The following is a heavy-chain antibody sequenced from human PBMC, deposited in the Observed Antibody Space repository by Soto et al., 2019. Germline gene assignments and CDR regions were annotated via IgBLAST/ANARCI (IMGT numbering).Heavy chain of an antibody. D-gene: IGHD3-10*01. J-gene: IGHJ4*02. CDR2: IKEDGSER. Sequence: EVQLVESGGGLVQPGGSLRLSCAASGFTFSSYWMSWVRQAPGKGLEWVANIKEDGSERYYVDSVKGRFTISRDNAKNSLYLQMNSLRAEDTAGYYGARATGADKEDYWGQGTLVTVSS. V-gene: IGHV3-7*04. CDR1: GFTFSSYW. CDR3: ARATGADKEDY.